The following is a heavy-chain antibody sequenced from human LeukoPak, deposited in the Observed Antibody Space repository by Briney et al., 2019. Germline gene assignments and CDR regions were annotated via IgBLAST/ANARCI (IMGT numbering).Heavy chain of an antibody. CDR3: ARDQSPSRGFGELPDY. V-gene: IGHV3-64*01. D-gene: IGHD3-10*01. CDR2: ISSNGGST. CDR1: GFTFSSYA. J-gene: IGHJ4*02. Sequence: GGSLRLSCAASGFTFSSYAMHWVRQAPGKGLEYVSAISSNGGSTYYANSVKGRFTISRDNSKNTLYLQMGSLRAEDMAVYYCARDQSPSRGFGELPDYWGQGTLVTVSS.